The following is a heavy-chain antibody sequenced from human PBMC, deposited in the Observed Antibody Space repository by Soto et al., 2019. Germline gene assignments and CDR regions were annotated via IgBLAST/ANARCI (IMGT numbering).Heavy chain of an antibody. CDR3: ARRVEAYYDILIGYYPGMRDAFDI. V-gene: IGHV4-59*08. J-gene: IGHJ3*02. CDR2: IYYSGST. D-gene: IGHD3-9*01. Sequence: SETLSLTCTVSGGSISRYDWSWIRQPPGKGLEWIGYIYYSGSTNYNPSLKSRVTISVDTSKNQFSLKLSSVTAADTAVYYCARRVEAYYDILIGYYPGMRDAFDIWGQGTMVTLSS. CDR1: GGSISRYD.